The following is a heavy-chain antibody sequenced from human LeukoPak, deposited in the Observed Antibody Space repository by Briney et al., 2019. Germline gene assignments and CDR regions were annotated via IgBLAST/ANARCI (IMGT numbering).Heavy chain of an antibody. Sequence: GGSLRLSCVASGFTVSSDYMSWVRQAPGKGLGWVSVIYSSGFTNYADSVKGRSTISGDNSKNTVYLEMNSLRVEDTAVYYCARETFTVPFDYWGQGTLVTVSS. J-gene: IGHJ4*02. D-gene: IGHD3-16*01. CDR3: ARETFTVPFDY. CDR2: IYSSGFT. CDR1: GFTVSSDY. V-gene: IGHV3-53*01.